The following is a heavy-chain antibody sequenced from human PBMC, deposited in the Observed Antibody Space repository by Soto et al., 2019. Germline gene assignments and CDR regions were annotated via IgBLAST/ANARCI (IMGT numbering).Heavy chain of an antibody. Sequence: SETLSLTCNVSGDSFSSGSYYWSWIRQAQGKGLEWIGYIYYSGSTNYNPSLKSRVTISVDTSKNQFSLKLSSVTAADTAVHYCARDHVVRGVINWFDPWGQGTLVTVSS. J-gene: IGHJ5*02. V-gene: IGHV4-61*01. CDR2: IYYSGST. CDR3: ARDHVVRGVINWFDP. D-gene: IGHD3-10*01. CDR1: GDSFSSGSYY.